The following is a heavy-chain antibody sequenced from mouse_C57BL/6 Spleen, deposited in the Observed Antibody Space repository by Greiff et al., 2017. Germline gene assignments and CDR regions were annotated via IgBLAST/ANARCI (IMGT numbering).Heavy chain of an antibody. V-gene: IGHV1-47*01. CDR1: GYTFTTYP. D-gene: IGHD1-1*01. CDR3: ARGPYYYGSMDYSMDY. Sequence: QVQLQQSGAELVKPGASVKMSCKASGYTFTTYPIEWMKQNHGKSLEWIGNFHPYNDDTKYNEKFKGKATLTVEKSSSTVYLELSRLTSYDSSVYYCARGPYYYGSMDYSMDYWGQGTSVTVSS. CDR2: FHPYNDDT. J-gene: IGHJ4*01.